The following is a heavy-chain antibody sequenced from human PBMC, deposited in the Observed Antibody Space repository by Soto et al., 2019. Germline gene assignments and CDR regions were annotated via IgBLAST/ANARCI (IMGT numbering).Heavy chain of an antibody. CDR2: SIPIFGTA. CDR1: GGNFSSYA. Sequence: SVKVSCKASGGNFSSYAISWVRQAPGQGLEWMGGSIPIFGTANYAQKFQGRVTITADESTSTAYMELSSLRSEDTAVYYCARGRTTEAVVAFTGGYYDYGMDVWGHGNTVTVSS. D-gene: IGHD4-17*01. CDR3: ARGRTTEAVVAFTGGYYDYGMDV. V-gene: IGHV1-69*13. J-gene: IGHJ6*02.